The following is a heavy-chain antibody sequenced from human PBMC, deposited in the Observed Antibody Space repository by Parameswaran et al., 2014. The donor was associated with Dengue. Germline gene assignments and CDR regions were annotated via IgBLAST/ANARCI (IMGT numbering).Heavy chain of an antibody. CDR2: INPNSGGT. J-gene: IGHJ5*02. Sequence: WVRQAPGQGLEWMGWINPNSGGTNYAQKFQGRVTMTRDTSISTAYMELSRLRSDDTAVYYCARDSCSSTSCYGWFDPWGQGTLVTVSS. D-gene: IGHD2-2*01. CDR3: ARDSCSSTSCYGWFDP. V-gene: IGHV1-2*02.